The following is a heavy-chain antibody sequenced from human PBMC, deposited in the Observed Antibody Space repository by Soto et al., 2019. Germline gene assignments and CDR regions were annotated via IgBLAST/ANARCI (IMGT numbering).Heavy chain of an antibody. CDR3: ARSITMISEPFDP. D-gene: IGHD3-22*01. J-gene: IGHJ5*02. V-gene: IGHV4-59*01. CDR2: IYYSGST. CDR1: GGSISSYY. Sequence: SETLSLTCTVAGGSISSYYWSWIRQPPGKGLEWIGYIYYSGSTNYNPSLKSRVTISVDTSKNQFSLKLSSVTAADTAVYYCARSITMISEPFDPWGQGTLVTVSS.